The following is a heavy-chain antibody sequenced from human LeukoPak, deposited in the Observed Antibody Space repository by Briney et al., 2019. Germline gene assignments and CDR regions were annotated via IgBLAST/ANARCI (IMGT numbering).Heavy chain of an antibody. Sequence: GGSLRLSCAASGFTFSSYAMSWVRQAPGKGLEWVSSISGSDDKPYYADSVKGRFSITRDNSKNTLYLQMNSLRVEDTAVYYCAKGPHFYGSGSSFFDYWGQGTLVAVSS. CDR1: GFTFSSYA. CDR2: ISGSDDKP. V-gene: IGHV3-23*01. CDR3: AKGPHFYGSGSSFFDY. J-gene: IGHJ4*02. D-gene: IGHD3-10*01.